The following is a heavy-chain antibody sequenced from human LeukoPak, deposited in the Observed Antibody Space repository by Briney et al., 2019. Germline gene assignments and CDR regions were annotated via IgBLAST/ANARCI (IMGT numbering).Heavy chain of an antibody. V-gene: IGHV3-30*18. CDR2: ISYDGSNK. D-gene: IGHD5-18*01. CDR3: AKAGRGYSYGYFGYMDV. Sequence: PGGSLRLSCAASGFTFSSYGMHWVRQAPGKGLEWVAVISYDGSNKYYADSVKGRFTISRDNSKNTLYLQVNGLRAEDTAVYYCAKAGRGYSYGYFGYMDVWGKGTTVTVSS. J-gene: IGHJ6*03. CDR1: GFTFSSYG.